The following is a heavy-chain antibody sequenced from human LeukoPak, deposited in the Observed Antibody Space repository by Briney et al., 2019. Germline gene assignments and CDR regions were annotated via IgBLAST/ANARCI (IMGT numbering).Heavy chain of an antibody. Sequence: ASVKVSCKASGYTFTSYYMHWVRQAPGQGLEWMGLINPTGGSTGYAQKFQGRVTMTRDMSTSTDYMELSSLRSEDTAIYYCARAGPWWPRGFETVFDYWGQGTLVTVSS. CDR1: GYTFTSYY. CDR3: ARAGPWWPRGFETVFDY. CDR2: INPTGGST. D-gene: IGHD2-8*02. V-gene: IGHV1-46*01. J-gene: IGHJ4*02.